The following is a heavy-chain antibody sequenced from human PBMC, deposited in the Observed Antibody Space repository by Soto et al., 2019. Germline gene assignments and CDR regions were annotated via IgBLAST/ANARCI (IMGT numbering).Heavy chain of an antibody. CDR2: IMYSGYS. V-gene: IGHV4-59*08. Sequence: QVQLQESGPGLVKPSETLSLTCTVSGDSLTNYYCSWFRQPPGKGLEWIGYIMYSGYSAYNLSLKRRVPMSMDTSKTQFSLMLESVTATDTAVYYCARQGFGPLHGLVDVWGQGTTVIVSS. CDR3: ARQGFGPLHGLVDV. D-gene: IGHD3-10*01. CDR1: GDSLTNYY. J-gene: IGHJ6*02.